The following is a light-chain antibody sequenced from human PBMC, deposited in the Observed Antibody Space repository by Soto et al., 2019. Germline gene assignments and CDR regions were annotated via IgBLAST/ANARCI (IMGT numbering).Light chain of an antibody. CDR3: QQRNRWPPIFT. J-gene: IGKJ3*01. CDR2: DTS. V-gene: IGKV3-11*01. CDR1: QSVSGY. Sequence: EIVLTQSPATLSLSPGERATLSCRASQSVSGYLAWYQQKPGQAPRLLIYDTSNRATGIPARFSGSGSGTDFTLTISSLEPEDFAIYYCQQRNRWPPIFTFGPGTKVDFK.